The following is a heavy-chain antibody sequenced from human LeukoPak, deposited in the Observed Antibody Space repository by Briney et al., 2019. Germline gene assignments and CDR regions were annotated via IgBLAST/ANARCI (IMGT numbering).Heavy chain of an antibody. D-gene: IGHD3-10*01. CDR3: AKDGSVLLWFGESDAFDI. V-gene: IGHV3-23*01. CDR2: ISGSGGST. J-gene: IGHJ3*02. CDR1: GFTFSSYA. Sequence: GGSLRLSCAASGFTFSSYAMSWVRQAPGKGLEWVSAISGSGGSTYHADSVKGRFTISRDNSKNTLYLQMNSLRAEDTAVYYCAKDGSVLLWFGESDAFDIWGQGTMVTVSS.